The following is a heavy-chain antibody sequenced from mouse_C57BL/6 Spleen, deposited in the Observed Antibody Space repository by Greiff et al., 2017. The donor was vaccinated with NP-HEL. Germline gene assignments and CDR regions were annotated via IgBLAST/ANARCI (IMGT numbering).Heavy chain of an antibody. CDR1: GYTFTDYN. CDR2: INPNNGGT. CDR3: APFTTVVAGGY. V-gene: IGHV1-22*01. D-gene: IGHD1-1*01. J-gene: IGHJ2*01. Sequence: VQLKQSGPELVKPGASVKMSCKASGYTFTDYNMHWVKQSHGKSLEWIGYINPNNGGTSYNQKFKGKATLTVNKSSSTAYMELRSLTSEDSAVYYCAPFTTVVAGGYWGQGTTLTVSS.